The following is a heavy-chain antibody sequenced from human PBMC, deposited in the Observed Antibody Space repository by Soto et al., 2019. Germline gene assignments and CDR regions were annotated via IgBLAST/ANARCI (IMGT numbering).Heavy chain of an antibody. Sequence: QITLKESGPTLVKPTQTLTLTCTFSGFSLSTGGVGVGWIRQPPGKALEWLALIYWDDDKRYSPSLKSRLTITKDTSKNQVVLTMTNMDPVDTATHYCAHRQSYYYDSSGYYPYFDYWGQGTLVTVSS. J-gene: IGHJ4*02. D-gene: IGHD3-22*01. V-gene: IGHV2-5*02. CDR3: AHRQSYYYDSSGYYPYFDY. CDR2: IYWDDDK. CDR1: GFSLSTGGVG.